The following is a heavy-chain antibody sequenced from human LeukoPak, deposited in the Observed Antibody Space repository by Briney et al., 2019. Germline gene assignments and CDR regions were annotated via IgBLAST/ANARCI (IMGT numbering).Heavy chain of an antibody. J-gene: IGHJ3*02. Sequence: QPGGSLRLSCAVSGFTVSSNFMSWVRQAPGKGLEWVSVIYPGGDTYYTDSVKGRFTISRDNSKNTLSLQMSSLRAEDTAVYYCARGDYYDSSGYYFPDAFDIWGQGTMVTVSS. CDR1: GFTVSSNF. CDR2: IYPGGDT. V-gene: IGHV3-66*01. CDR3: ARGDYYDSSGYYFPDAFDI. D-gene: IGHD3-22*01.